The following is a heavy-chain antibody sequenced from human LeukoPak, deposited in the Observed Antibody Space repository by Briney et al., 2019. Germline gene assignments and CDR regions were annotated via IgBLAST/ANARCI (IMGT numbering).Heavy chain of an antibody. CDR3: ARLDDFWSGYWGNYYYYMDV. CDR2: IKQDGSEK. D-gene: IGHD3-3*01. CDR1: GFTFSSYW. Sequence: GGSLRLSCAASGFTFSSYWMSWVRQAPGKGLEWVANIKQDGSEKYYVDSVKGRFTVSRDNAKNSLYLQMNSLRAEDTAVYYCARLDDFWSGYWGNYYYYMDVWGKGTTVTVSS. J-gene: IGHJ6*03. V-gene: IGHV3-7*01.